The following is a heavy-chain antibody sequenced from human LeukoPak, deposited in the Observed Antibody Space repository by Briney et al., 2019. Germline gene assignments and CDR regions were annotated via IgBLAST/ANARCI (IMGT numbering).Heavy chain of an antibody. Sequence: SQTLSLTCAISRDSVSSNSAAWNWIRQSPSRGLEWLGRTYYRSKWYNDYAVSVRSRITINPDTSKNQFSLRLNSVTPEDTAVYYCARQYYDFWSGYRGYYYYYGMDVWGQGTTVTVSS. CDR1: RDSVSSNSAA. CDR3: ARQYYDFWSGYRGYYYYYGMDV. V-gene: IGHV6-1*01. J-gene: IGHJ6*02. D-gene: IGHD3-3*01. CDR2: TYYRSKWYN.